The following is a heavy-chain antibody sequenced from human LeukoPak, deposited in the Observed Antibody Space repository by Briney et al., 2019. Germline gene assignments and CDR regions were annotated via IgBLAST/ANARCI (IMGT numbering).Heavy chain of an antibody. Sequence: SETLSLTCTVSSGSVNAYYWSWVRQPPGKGLEWIGYVHHSGTTKYNPSFTSRVTVSIDTSKNQFSLNLYSVTTADTAVYYCAREIWGTHDYWGRGTLVTVSS. D-gene: IGHD3-16*01. J-gene: IGHJ4*02. V-gene: IGHV4-59*02. CDR1: SGSVNAYY. CDR2: VHHSGTT. CDR3: AREIWGTHDY.